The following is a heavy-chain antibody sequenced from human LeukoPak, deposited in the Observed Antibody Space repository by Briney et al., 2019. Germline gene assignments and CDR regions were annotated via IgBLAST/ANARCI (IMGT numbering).Heavy chain of an antibody. D-gene: IGHD3-22*01. V-gene: IGHV3-74*01. CDR1: GFTFSSYS. J-gene: IGHJ1*01. CDR2: IKSDGGT. CDR3: ARAPSEIGGYYPEYFRH. Sequence: GGSPRLSCAASGFTFSSYSMNWVRQAPGKGLEWVSRIKSDGGTNYADSVKGRFTISRDNAKKTVSLQMNSLRPEDTGVYYCARAPSEIGGYYPEYFRHWGQGTLVTVSS.